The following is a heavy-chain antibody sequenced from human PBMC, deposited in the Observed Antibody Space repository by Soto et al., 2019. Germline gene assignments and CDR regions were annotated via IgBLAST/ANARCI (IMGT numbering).Heavy chain of an antibody. CDR2: ISAYNGNT. D-gene: IGHD2-2*01. Sequence: ASVKVSCKASGYTFTSYGISWVRQAPGQGLEWMGWISAYNGNTNYAQRLQGRVTMTTDTSTSTAYMELRSLRSDDTAVYYCARDREWYCSSTSCYFIPFDYWGQGTLVTVSS. CDR3: ARDREWYCSSTSCYFIPFDY. J-gene: IGHJ4*02. V-gene: IGHV1-18*01. CDR1: GYTFTSYG.